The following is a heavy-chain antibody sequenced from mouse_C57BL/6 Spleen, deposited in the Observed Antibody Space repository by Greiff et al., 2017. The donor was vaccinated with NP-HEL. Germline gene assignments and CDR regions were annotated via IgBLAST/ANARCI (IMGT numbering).Heavy chain of an antibody. CDR2: INPNNGGT. J-gene: IGHJ2*01. Sequence: EVQLQQSGPELVKPGASVKIPCKASGYTFTDYNMDWVKQSHGKSLEWIGDINPNNGGTNYNQKFKGKATLTVDKSSSTAYMELRSLTSEDTAVYYCARRGAYDGYYDYWGQGTTLTVSS. CDR3: ARRGAYDGYYDY. D-gene: IGHD2-3*01. CDR1: GYTFTDYN. V-gene: IGHV1-18*01.